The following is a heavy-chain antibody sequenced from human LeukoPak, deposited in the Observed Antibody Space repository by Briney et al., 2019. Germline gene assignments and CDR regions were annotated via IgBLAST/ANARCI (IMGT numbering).Heavy chain of an antibody. CDR3: ARDRGDGYWNY. D-gene: IGHD5-24*01. V-gene: IGHV1-69*06. J-gene: IGHJ4*02. Sequence: SVKVSCKASGGTFSSYAISWVRQAPGQGLEWMGGIIIIFGTAKYAQKFQGRVTITADKSTSTAYMELSSLRSEDTAVYYCARDRGDGYWNYWGQGTLVIVSS. CDR2: IIIIFGTA. CDR1: GGTFSSYA.